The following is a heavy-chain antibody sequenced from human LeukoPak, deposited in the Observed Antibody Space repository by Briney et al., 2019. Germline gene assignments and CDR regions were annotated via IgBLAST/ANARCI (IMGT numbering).Heavy chain of an antibody. CDR2: AYGDGSSQ. V-gene: IGHV3-33*01. D-gene: IGHD4-11*01. CDR1: GFPFSVYG. Sequence: LRLSCAASGFPFSVYGMHWVRQAPGKGLEWVAVAYGDGSSQYYADSVKGRFSISKDISKNTLSLQMNSLRAEDTAVYSCATGGNFYYSHWGQGTLVTVSS. J-gene: IGHJ1*01. CDR3: ATGGNFYYSH.